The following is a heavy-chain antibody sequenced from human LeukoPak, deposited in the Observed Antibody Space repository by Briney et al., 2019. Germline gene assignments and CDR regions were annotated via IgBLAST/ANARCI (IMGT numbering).Heavy chain of an antibody. CDR1: GGSISGYY. CDR3: ARPCLVGGDYGEVCY. D-gene: IGHD4-17*01. Sequence: SETLSLTCTVSGGSISGYYWSWIRQPPGKGLEWIGYIYYSGSTNYNPSLKSRVTISVDTSKNQFSLKLSSVTAADTAVYYCARPCLVGGDYGEVCYSGQGTLVTVSS. V-gene: IGHV4-59*08. J-gene: IGHJ4*02. CDR2: IYYSGST.